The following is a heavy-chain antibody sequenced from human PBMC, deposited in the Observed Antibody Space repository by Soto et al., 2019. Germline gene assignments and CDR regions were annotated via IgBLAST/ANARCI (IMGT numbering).Heavy chain of an antibody. CDR2: IYYSGST. CDR3: ARELVGEWSIAAAVSWFDP. J-gene: IGHJ5*02. D-gene: IGHD6-13*01. CDR1: GGSISSGDYY. V-gene: IGHV4-30-4*01. Sequence: PSETLSLTCTVSGGSISSGDYYWSWIRQPPGKGLEWIGYIYYSGSTYYNPSLKSRVTISVDTSKNQFSLKLSSVTAADTAVYYCARELVGEWSIAAAVSWFDPWGQGTLVTVSS.